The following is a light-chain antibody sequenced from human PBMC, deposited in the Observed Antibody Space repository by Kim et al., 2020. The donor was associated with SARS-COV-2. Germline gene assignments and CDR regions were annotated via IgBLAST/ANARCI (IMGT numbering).Light chain of an antibody. CDR3: QQSYSTPYT. CDR1: QSISSY. CDR2: AAS. V-gene: IGKV1-39*01. Sequence: SAAVRDRLTITCRASQSISSYLNWYQQKPGKAPKLLIYAASSLQSWVPSRFSGSGSWTDFTLTISSLQPEDFATYYCQQSYSTPYTFGQGTKLEI. J-gene: IGKJ2*01.